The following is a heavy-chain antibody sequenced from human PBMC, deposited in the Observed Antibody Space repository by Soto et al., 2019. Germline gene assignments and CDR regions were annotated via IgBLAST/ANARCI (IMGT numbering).Heavy chain of an antibody. D-gene: IGHD1-26*01. V-gene: IGHV3-33*01. CDR2: IWYDGSND. CDR1: GFTFSNYG. Sequence: SLRLSCSASGFTFSNYGMHWCRQAPGKGLEWVAIIWYDGSNDYYVDSVKGRFTISRDNSKNTLSLQMNSLRAEDTAVYYCARDRWEFQLFYYGLDVWGQGTTVTVSS. J-gene: IGHJ6*02. CDR3: ARDRWEFQLFYYGLDV.